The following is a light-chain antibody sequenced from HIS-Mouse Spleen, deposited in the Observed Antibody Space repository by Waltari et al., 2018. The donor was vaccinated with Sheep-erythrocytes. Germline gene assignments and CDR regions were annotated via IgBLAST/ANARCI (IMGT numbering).Light chain of an antibody. CDR2: DVS. J-gene: IGLJ2*01. CDR1: SSDCGCYNY. CDR3: CSYAGSYTLV. V-gene: IGLV2-11*01. Sequence: QSALTQPRSVSGSPGQSVTISCTGTSSDCGCYNYVSWYQQHPGKAPKLMIYDVSKRPSGVPDRFSGSKSGNTASLTISGLQAEDEADYYCCSYAGSYTLVFGGGTKLTVL.